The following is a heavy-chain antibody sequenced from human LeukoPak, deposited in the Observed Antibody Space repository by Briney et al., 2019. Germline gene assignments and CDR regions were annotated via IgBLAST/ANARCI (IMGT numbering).Heavy chain of an antibody. D-gene: IGHD6-6*01. CDR2: IKQGGSEK. Sequence: GGSLRLSCAASGFTFSSYWMSWVRQAPGKGLEWVANIKQGGSEKYYVDSVKGRFTISRDNAKNSLYLQMNSLRAEDTAVYYCARSIAALYYYYYYGMDVWGQGTTVTVSS. V-gene: IGHV3-7*01. CDR3: ARSIAALYYYYYYGMDV. J-gene: IGHJ6*02. CDR1: GFTFSSYW.